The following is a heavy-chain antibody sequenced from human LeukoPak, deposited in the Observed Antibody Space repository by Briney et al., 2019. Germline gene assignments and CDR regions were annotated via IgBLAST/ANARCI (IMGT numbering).Heavy chain of an antibody. J-gene: IGHJ3*01. CDR1: GDSVSGDSPA. CDR3: ARGGQGDGYNADEAFDL. Sequence: SQTLSLTCAISGDSVSGDSPAYNWIRQSPSSGLEWLGRTYYRSKWYNDYAVSVKSRIIINPDTSKNQLSLQLKSVTPEDTAVYYCARGGQGDGYNADEAFDLWGQGTMVTVSS. D-gene: IGHD5-24*01. CDR2: TYYRSKWYN. V-gene: IGHV6-1*01.